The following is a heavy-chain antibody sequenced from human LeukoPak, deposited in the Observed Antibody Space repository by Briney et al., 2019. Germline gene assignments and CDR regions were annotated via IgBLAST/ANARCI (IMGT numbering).Heavy chain of an antibody. V-gene: IGHV3-23*03. D-gene: IGHD2-21*01. CDR2: IFASGSST. Sequence: GGSLRLSCAASGFTFSGYGMNWVRQAPGKGLEWVSLIFASGSSTKYADSVKGRFTISRDNSKNTLYLQTNSLRAEDTAVYYCARENGMIGRFDPWGQGTLVTVSS. J-gene: IGHJ5*02. CDR1: GFTFSGYG. CDR3: ARENGMIGRFDP.